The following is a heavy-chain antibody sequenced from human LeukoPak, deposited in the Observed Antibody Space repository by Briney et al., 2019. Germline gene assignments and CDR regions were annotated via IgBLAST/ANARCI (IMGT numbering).Heavy chain of an antibody. CDR3: ARVGYSDAFDI. V-gene: IGHV4-39*07. J-gene: IGHJ3*02. CDR1: GGSISSSSYY. CDR2: IYYSGST. Sequence: NPSETLSPTCTVSGGSISSSSYYWGWIRQPPGKGLEWIGSIYYSGSTYYNPSLKSRVTISVDTSKNQFSLKLSSVTAADTAVYYCARVGYSDAFDIWGQGTMVTVSS. D-gene: IGHD1-1*01.